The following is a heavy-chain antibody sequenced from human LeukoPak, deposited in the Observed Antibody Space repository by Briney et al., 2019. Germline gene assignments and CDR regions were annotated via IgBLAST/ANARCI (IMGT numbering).Heavy chain of an antibody. J-gene: IGHJ4*02. CDR2: IYYSGST. Sequence: SETLSLTCTVSGGSISSYYWSWIRQPPGKGLEWIGYIYYSGSTNYNPSLKSRVTISVDTSKNQFSLKLSSMTAADMAVYYCARVHSSSSGLDYWGQGTLVTVSS. D-gene: IGHD6-6*01. V-gene: IGHV4-59*01. CDR1: GGSISSYY. CDR3: ARVHSSSSGLDY.